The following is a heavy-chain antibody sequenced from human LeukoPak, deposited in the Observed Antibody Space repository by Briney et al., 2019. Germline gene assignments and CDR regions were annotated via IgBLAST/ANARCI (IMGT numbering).Heavy chain of an antibody. CDR3: ARDGQRGGDSDY. CDR1: GGPISSYY. Sequence: KPSETLSLTCTASGGPISSYYWSWIRQPAGKGLEWIGRIYTSGSTKYNPSLKSRVTMSVDTSKNQFSLKLSSVTAADTAVYYCARDGQRGGDSDYWGEGTLVTVSS. V-gene: IGHV4-4*07. J-gene: IGHJ4*02. CDR2: IYTSGST. D-gene: IGHD3-16*01.